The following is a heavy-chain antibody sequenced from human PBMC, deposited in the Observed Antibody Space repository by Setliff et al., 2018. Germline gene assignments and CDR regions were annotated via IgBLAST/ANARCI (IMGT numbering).Heavy chain of an antibody. D-gene: IGHD3-22*01. CDR2: IRPHNGNT. V-gene: IGHV1-18*01. J-gene: IGHJ5*02. Sequence: ASVKVSCKASGYTFTNYGITWVRQAPGQGLEWMGWIRPHNGNTAYAQKFQDRVILTTDTSTTTVYMELRSLGSDDTAVYYCARGIYYFDIMGDPWGQGTLVTVSS. CDR3: ARGIYYFDIMGDP. CDR1: GYTFTNYG.